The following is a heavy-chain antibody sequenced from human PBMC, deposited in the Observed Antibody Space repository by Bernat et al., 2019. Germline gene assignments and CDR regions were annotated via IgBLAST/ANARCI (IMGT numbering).Heavy chain of an antibody. Sequence: EVQLVESGGGLVKPGGSLRLSCAASGFTFSNAWMSWVRQAPGKGLEWVGRIKSKTDGGTTDYAAPVKGRFTISRDDSKNTLYLQMNSLKTEDTAVYYCTTDRGPLSHPKYCSSTSCLPTTGDVWGQGTTVTVSS. J-gene: IGHJ6*02. CDR1: GFTFSNAW. CDR2: IKSKTDGGTT. D-gene: IGHD2-2*01. CDR3: TTDRGPLSHPKYCSSTSCLPTTGDV. V-gene: IGHV3-15*01.